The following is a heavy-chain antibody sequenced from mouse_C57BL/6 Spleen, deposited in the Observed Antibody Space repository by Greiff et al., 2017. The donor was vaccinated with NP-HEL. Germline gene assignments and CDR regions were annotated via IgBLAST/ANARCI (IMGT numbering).Heavy chain of an antibody. CDR3: ARSTMITTGAFDY. D-gene: IGHD2-4*01. CDR2: IDPNSGGT. V-gene: IGHV1-72*01. Sequence: VQLQQPGAELVKPGASVKLSCKASGYTFTSYWMHWVKQRPGRGLEWIGRIDPNSGGTKYNEKFKSKATLTVDKPSSTAYMQLSSLTSEDSAVEYCARSTMITTGAFDYWGQGTTLTVSS. CDR1: GYTFTSYW. J-gene: IGHJ2*01.